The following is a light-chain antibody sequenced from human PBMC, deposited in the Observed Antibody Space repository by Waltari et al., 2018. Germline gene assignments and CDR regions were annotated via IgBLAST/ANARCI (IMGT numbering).Light chain of an antibody. CDR3: CAFAGYGVYV. Sequence: WYHQHPGGAPKLLIYEVSKRPSGVSSRFSGCKSGKTASLTISGLQAEDEGDYYCCAFAGYGVYVFGSGTHVAVL. V-gene: IGLV2-23*02. J-gene: IGLJ1*01. CDR2: EVS.